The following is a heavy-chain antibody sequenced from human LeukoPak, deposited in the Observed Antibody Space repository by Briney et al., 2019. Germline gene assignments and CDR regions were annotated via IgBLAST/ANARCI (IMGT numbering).Heavy chain of an antibody. CDR3: AREDRVYDILTGYYYYFDY. D-gene: IGHD3-9*01. V-gene: IGHV3-23*01. CDR1: GFTFSSYA. J-gene: IGHJ4*02. CDR2: ISGSGGST. Sequence: PGGSLRLSCAASGFTFSSYAMSWVRQAPGKGLEWVSAISGSGGSTYYADSVKGRFTISRDNAKNSLYLQMNSLRAEDTAVYYCAREDRVYDILTGYYYYFDYWGQGTLVTVSS.